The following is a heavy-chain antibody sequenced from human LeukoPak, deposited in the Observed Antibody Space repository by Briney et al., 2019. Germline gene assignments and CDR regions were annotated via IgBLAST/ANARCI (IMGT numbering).Heavy chain of an antibody. CDR1: GFTFSSYS. CDR3: ARDSDDILTGYSPNWFDP. J-gene: IGHJ5*02. CDR2: ISSSSSYI. Sequence: GGSLRLSCAASGFTFSSYSMNWVGQAPGKGLEWVSSISSSSSYIYYADSVKGRFTISRDNAKTSLYLQMNSLRAEDTAVYYCARDSDDILTGYSPNWFDPWGQGTLVTVSS. D-gene: IGHD3-9*01. V-gene: IGHV3-21*01.